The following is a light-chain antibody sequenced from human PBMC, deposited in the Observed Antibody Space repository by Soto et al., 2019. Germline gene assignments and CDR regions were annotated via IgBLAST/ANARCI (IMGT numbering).Light chain of an antibody. CDR3: QQYGSSPLT. CDR2: GAS. CDR1: QSVSFSY. J-gene: IGKJ4*01. V-gene: IGKV3-20*01. Sequence: EIVLTQSPGTLSLSPGDGATLSCRASQSVSFSYLAWYQQKPGQAPRLLIDGASSRATGIPDRFSGSESGTDFTLTISRLEPEDFAVYYCQQYGSSPLTFGGGTQVEI.